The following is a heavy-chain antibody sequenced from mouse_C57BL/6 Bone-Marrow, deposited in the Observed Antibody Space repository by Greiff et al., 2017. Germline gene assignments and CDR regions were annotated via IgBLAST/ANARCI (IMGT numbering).Heavy chain of an antibody. D-gene: IGHD2-1*01. CDR2: IYPSDSET. V-gene: IGHV1-61*01. J-gene: IGHJ4*01. CDR3: ARGGGNYLYAMDY. CDR1: GYTFTSYW. Sequence: QVQLQQPGAELVRPGSSVKLSCKASGYTFTSYWMDWVKQRPGQGLEWIGNIYPSDSETHYNQKFKDKATLTVDKSSSTAYMQLSSLTSEDSAVFYCARGGGNYLYAMDYWGQRTSVTVSS.